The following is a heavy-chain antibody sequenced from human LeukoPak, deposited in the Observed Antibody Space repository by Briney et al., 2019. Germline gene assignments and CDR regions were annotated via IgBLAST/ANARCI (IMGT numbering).Heavy chain of an antibody. CDR3: AIIREAPW. J-gene: IGHJ4*02. D-gene: IGHD3-10*01. V-gene: IGHV1-46*01. Sequence: ASVKVSCKTSGYPFPNFYIHWVRQAPGQGLEWMGMIKPGGGSSTFAQKFQGRVTMTRDTSTSTVYMELSNLRSGDTAVYYCAIIREAPWWGQGTLVTVSS. CDR2: IKPGGGSS. CDR1: GYPFPNFY.